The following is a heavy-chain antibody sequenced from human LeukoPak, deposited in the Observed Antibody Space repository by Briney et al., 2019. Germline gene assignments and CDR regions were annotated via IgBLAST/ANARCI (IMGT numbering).Heavy chain of an antibody. CDR1: GYTFTSYY. J-gene: IGHJ6*04. CDR3: ARVLGYCSSTSCYGGVYYAMDV. V-gene: IGHV1-46*01. Sequence: ASVKVSCKASGYTFTSYYMHWVRQAPGQVLEWMGIINPSGGSTSYAQKFQGRVTMTRDTSTSTVYMELSSLRSEDTAVYYCARVLGYCSSTSCYGGVYYAMDVWGKGTTVTVSS. CDR2: INPSGGST. D-gene: IGHD2-2*01.